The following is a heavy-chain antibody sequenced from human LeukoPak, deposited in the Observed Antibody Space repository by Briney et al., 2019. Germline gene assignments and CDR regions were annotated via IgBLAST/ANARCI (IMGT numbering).Heavy chain of an antibody. CDR1: GFTVSSNY. CDR3: ARGSGGYYDSGRRYYYGMDV. CDR2: IYSGGRT. J-gene: IGHJ6*02. Sequence: GGSLTLSCAASGFTVSSNYMSWARHAPGKGLVWVSVIYSGGRTYHADSGKGRFTISRDNFKEQLYLQMENLRAEDTAVYYCARGSGGYYDSGRRYYYGMDVWGQGTTVTVSS. V-gene: IGHV3-66*01. D-gene: IGHD3-22*01.